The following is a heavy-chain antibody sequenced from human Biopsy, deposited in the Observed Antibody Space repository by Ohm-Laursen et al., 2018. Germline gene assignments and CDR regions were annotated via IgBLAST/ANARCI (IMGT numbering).Heavy chain of an antibody. CDR2: ITASGGTT. D-gene: IGHD1-7*01. Sequence: LRLSCTASGISFSRSAMNWVRQAPGKGLERVSGITASGGTTYYADSVKGRFTISRDNSNNTLYLQMNSLRDDDTAVYYCAKVPREELSYYYSMDVWGQGTTATVSS. J-gene: IGHJ6*02. CDR1: GISFSRSA. V-gene: IGHV3-23*01. CDR3: AKVPREELSYYYSMDV.